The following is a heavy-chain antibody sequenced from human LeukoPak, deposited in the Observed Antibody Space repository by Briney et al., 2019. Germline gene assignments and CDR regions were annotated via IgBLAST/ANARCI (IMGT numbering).Heavy chain of an antibody. J-gene: IGHJ3*02. D-gene: IGHD5-18*01. V-gene: IGHV3-30*03. CDR2: ISYDGSNK. Sequence: GGSLRLSCAASGFTFSSYGMHWVRQAPGKGLEWVAVISYDGSNKYYADSVKGRSTISRDNSKNTLYLQVNSLRPEDTAVYYCGRDTAGYGGAFDIWGQGTMVTVSS. CDR3: GRDTAGYGGAFDI. CDR1: GFTFSSYG.